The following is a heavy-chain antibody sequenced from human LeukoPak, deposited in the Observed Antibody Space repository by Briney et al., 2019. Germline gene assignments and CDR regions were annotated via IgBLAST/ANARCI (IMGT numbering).Heavy chain of an antibody. Sequence: SETLSLTCTVSGGSISSSSYYWGWIRQPPGKGLEWIGNIYYSGSTYYNPSLKSRVTISVDTSKNQFSLKLSSVTAADTAVYYCARSLVVVPAAFDYWGQGTLVTVSS. V-gene: IGHV4-39*07. CDR1: GGSISSSSYY. CDR2: IYYSGST. D-gene: IGHD2-2*01. CDR3: ARSLVVVPAAFDY. J-gene: IGHJ4*02.